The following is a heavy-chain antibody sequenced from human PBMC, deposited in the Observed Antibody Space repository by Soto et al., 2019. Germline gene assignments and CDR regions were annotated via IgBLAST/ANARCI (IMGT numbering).Heavy chain of an antibody. V-gene: IGHV3-48*03. CDR3: ASSGSYSPPNYYYYGMDV. CDR1: GFTFSSYE. J-gene: IGHJ6*02. D-gene: IGHD1-26*01. CDR2: ISSSGSTI. Sequence: EVQLVESGGGLVQPGGSLRLSCAASGFTFSSYEMNWVRQAPGKGLEWVSYISSSGSTIYYADSVKGRFTISRDNAKNSLYLQMNSLRAEDTAVYYCASSGSYSPPNYYYYGMDVWGQGTTVTVSS.